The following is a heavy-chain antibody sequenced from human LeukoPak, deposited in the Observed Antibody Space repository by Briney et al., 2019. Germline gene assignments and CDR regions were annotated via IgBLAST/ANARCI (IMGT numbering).Heavy chain of an antibody. CDR3: ALGTINKDYYFGMDV. Sequence: GGSLRLSCAASGFTFSDYYMTWLRQAPGKGLEWLSYISNSGSTVFYADSIKGRFTVSRDNAKRSLYLQIESLRDDDTAVYHCALGTINKDYYFGMDVWGQGTTVTVSS. CDR2: ISNSGSTV. J-gene: IGHJ6*02. V-gene: IGHV3-11*01. CDR1: GFTFSDYY. D-gene: IGHD2-8*01.